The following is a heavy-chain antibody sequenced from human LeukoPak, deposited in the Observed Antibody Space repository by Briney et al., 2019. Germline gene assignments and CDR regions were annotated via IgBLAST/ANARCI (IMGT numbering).Heavy chain of an antibody. CDR3: AREIYYYGSGSYPGPHMDV. CDR2: ISGSGGST. CDR1: GFTFSSYA. J-gene: IGHJ6*03. D-gene: IGHD3-10*01. Sequence: GGSLRLSCAASGFTFSSYAMSWVRQAPGKGLEWVSAISGSGGSTYDADSVKGRFTISRDNSKNTLYLQMNSLRAEDTAVYYCAREIYYYGSGSYPGPHMDVWGKGTTVTVPS. V-gene: IGHV3-23*01.